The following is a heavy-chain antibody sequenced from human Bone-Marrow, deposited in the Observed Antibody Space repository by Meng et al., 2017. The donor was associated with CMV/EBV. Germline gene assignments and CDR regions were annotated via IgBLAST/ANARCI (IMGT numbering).Heavy chain of an antibody. CDR2: IRYDASDR. CDR1: GFTFSSSG. J-gene: IGHJ4*02. CDR3: AKDSSNWAFDY. Sequence: VGSPRLSCAASGFTFSSSGMHWFRQATGKGLDGVALIRYDASDRYHADAVRGRFTISRDDSKDTLYLQMNSLTTDDTAVYYWAKDSSNWAFDYWGQGALVTVSS. D-gene: IGHD7-27*01. V-gene: IGHV3-30*02.